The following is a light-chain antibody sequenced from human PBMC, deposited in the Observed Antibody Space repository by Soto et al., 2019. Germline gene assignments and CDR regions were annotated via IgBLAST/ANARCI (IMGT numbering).Light chain of an antibody. CDR1: QSLSVSY. CDR2: STS. CDR3: QQYNNWPYT. Sequence: EIVLTQSPGTLSLSPGDRATLSCRASQSLSVSYIAWYQQKPGQAPRLLIYSTSTRAAGIPDRFTGRGSGTHFTLAISRLEPEDFAVYYCQQYNNWPYTFGQGTKLEIK. V-gene: IGKV3-20*01. J-gene: IGKJ2*01.